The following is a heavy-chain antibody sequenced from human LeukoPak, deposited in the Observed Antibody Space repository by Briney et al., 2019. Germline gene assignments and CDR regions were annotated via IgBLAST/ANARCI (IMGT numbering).Heavy chain of an antibody. D-gene: IGHD3-22*01. CDR1: GFTFGDYY. Sequence: GGSLRLSCAASGFTFGDYYMSWIRQAPGKGLEWVSYISSSGSTIYCADSVKGRFTISRDNAKNSLCLQMNSLRAEDTAVYYCARDGYYDSSGYPTVWGQGTLVTVSS. CDR2: ISSSGSTI. V-gene: IGHV3-11*01. CDR3: ARDGYYDSSGYPTV. J-gene: IGHJ4*02.